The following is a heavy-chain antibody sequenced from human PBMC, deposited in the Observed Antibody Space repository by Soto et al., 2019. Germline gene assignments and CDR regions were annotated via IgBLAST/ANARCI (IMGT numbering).Heavy chain of an antibody. D-gene: IGHD1-26*01. V-gene: IGHV3-30*03. CDR1: GFTFSSYG. J-gene: IGHJ3*01. CDR3: ATGGSRSFDF. CDR2: ISYDGSNK. Sequence: GGYLRLSCAASGFTFSSYGLHWVRQAPGKGLEWVAVISYDGSNKYYADSVKGRFTISRDNSKNTLYLQMNSLRAEDTAVYYCATGGSRSFDFWGQGTLVTVS.